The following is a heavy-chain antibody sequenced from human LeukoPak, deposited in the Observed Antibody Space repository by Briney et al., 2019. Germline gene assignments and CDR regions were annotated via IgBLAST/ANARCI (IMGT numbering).Heavy chain of an antibody. CDR3: AKAGYSSGWALYYFDY. Sequence: GGSLRLSCSASEFTFDDYAMHWVRQAPGKGLEWVSGISWNSGSIGYADSVKGRFTIPRDNAKNSLYLQMNSLRAEDTALYYCAKAGYSSGWALYYFDYWGQGTLVTVSS. V-gene: IGHV3-9*01. D-gene: IGHD6-19*01. CDR1: EFTFDDYA. CDR2: ISWNSGSI. J-gene: IGHJ4*02.